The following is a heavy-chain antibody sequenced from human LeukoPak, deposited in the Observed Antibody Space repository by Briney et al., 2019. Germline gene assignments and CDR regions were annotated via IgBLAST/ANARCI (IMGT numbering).Heavy chain of an antibody. CDR3: AGGTVGATLPTYYYYYMDV. CDR2: INHSGST. J-gene: IGHJ6*03. CDR1: GYSISSGNY. D-gene: IGHD1-26*01. V-gene: IGHV4-38-2*02. Sequence: SETLSLTCTVSGYSISSGNYWSWIRLPPGKGLEWIGEINHSGSTNYNPSLKSRVTISVDTSKNQFSLKLSSVTAADTAVYYCAGGTVGATLPTYYYYYMDVWGKGTTVTVSS.